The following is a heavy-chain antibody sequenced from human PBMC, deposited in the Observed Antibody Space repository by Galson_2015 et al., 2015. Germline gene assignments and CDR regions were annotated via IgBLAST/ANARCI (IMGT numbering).Heavy chain of an antibody. CDR2: IYPDDSDT. V-gene: IGHV5-51*01. CDR1: GYRFSNYW. D-gene: IGHD3/OR15-3a*01. Sequence: QSGAEVKKPGESLKISCTVYGYRFSNYWIGWLRQMPGKGLEWMGTIYPDDSDTKYSPSFQGQATISADKSIVTASLQWSSLKASDTAMYYCARQGTGPSFDYWGQGTLVTVSS. J-gene: IGHJ4*02. CDR3: ARQGTGPSFDY.